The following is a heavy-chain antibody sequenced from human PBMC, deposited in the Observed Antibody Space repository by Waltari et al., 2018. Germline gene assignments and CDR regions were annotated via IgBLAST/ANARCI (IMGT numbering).Heavy chain of an antibody. CDR2: ISPILGIA. V-gene: IGHV1-69*04. D-gene: IGHD4-17*01. CDR1: GCPFRPYA. CDR3: ATSWGVTKVDY. Sequence: QVQLVQSGAEVKKPGSSVKVSCKASGCPFRPYAILWVRKAPGQGLEWMGRISPILGIANYAQKCQGRVTITADKYTSTAYMELSSLRSEDTAVYYCATSWGVTKVDYWGQGTLVTVSS. J-gene: IGHJ4*02.